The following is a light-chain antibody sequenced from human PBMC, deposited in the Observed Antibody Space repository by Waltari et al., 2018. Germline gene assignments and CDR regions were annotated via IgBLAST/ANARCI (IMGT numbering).Light chain of an antibody. J-gene: IGLJ3*02. CDR2: QDD. V-gene: IGLV3-1*01. CDR1: KLGHKY. CDR3: QAWDTTFWV. Sequence: YELTQPPSVSVSPGQPATIPCSGDKLGHKYTCWYQQRPGQSPVLIIYQDDKRPSGSPERFSGSSSGNTATLTISGTQAVDEADYYCQAWDTTFWVFGGGTKLTVL.